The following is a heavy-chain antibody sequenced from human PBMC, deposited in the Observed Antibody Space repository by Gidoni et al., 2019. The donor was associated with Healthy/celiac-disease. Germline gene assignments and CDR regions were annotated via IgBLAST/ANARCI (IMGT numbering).Heavy chain of an antibody. Sequence: EVQLVESGGGLVQPGGSLRLSCSASGFPFISYAMPWVRQAPGKGLEYVSAISSNGGSTYYADSVKGRFTISRDNSKNTLYLQMSSLRAEDTAVYYCVKQGMPWGSIAVAGRHYFDYWGQGTLVTVSS. D-gene: IGHD6-19*01. CDR1: GFPFISYA. J-gene: IGHJ4*02. CDR2: ISSNGGST. CDR3: VKQGMPWGSIAVAGRHYFDY. V-gene: IGHV3-64D*06.